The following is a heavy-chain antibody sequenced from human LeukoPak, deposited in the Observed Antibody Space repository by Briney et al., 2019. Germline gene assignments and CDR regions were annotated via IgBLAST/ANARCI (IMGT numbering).Heavy chain of an antibody. CDR3: ARDSPYRDHYYDSSGYYVGYYYGMDV. CDR2: ISAYNGNT. V-gene: IGHV1-18*01. D-gene: IGHD3-22*01. CDR1: GYTFTSYG. Sequence: ASVTVSCKASGYTFTSYGISWVRQAPGQGLEWMGWISAYNGNTNYAQKLQGRVTMTTDTSTSTAYMELRSLRSDDTAVYYCARDSPYRDHYYDSSGYYVGYYYGMDVWGQGTTVTVS. J-gene: IGHJ6*02.